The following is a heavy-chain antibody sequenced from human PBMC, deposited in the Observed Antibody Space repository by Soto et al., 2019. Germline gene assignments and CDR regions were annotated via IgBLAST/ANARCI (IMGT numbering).Heavy chain of an antibody. D-gene: IGHD4-17*01. V-gene: IGHV4-34*01. CDR2: IYYSGST. CDR3: ARHYGRAFDI. Sequence: QVQLQEWGAGLLKPSETLSLTCSVYVGSVSGHFWSWIRQPPGRGLEWLGQIYYSGSTSYKPSLKSRLSISVDTSKSQLSLKMTSVTAADTAVYYCARHYGRAFDIWGQGTMVTVSS. CDR1: VGSVSGHF. J-gene: IGHJ3*02.